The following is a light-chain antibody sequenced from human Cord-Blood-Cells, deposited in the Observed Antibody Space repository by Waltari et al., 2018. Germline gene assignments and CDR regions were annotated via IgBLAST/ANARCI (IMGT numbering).Light chain of an antibody. CDR3: QQSYSTPYT. CDR2: AAS. V-gene: IGKV1-39*01. CDR1: QSISSY. Sequence: DIQMTQSPSSLSASVGDRVTITCRASQSISSYVNWYQQKPGKAPKLLIYAASSLQSGVPSRFSGSGSETDFTLTISSLQPEDFATYYCQQSYSTPYTFGQGTKLEIK. J-gene: IGKJ2*01.